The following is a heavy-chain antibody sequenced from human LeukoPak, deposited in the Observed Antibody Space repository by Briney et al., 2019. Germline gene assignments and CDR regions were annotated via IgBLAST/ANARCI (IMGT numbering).Heavy chain of an antibody. CDR2: IYYSGST. CDR3: ARDKRGGSPYYFDY. CDR1: GGSISSYY. J-gene: IGHJ4*02. Sequence: SETLSLTCAVSGGSISSYYWSWIRQPPGKGLEWIGFIYYSGSTNYNPSLESRVTISVDTSKKQFSLKLRSVTAADTAVYYCARDKRGGSPYYFDYWGQGTLVTVSS. D-gene: IGHD2-15*01. V-gene: IGHV4-59*01.